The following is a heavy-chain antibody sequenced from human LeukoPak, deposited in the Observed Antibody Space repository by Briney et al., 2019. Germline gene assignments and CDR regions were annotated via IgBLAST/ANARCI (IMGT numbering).Heavy chain of an antibody. V-gene: IGHV1-69*13. CDR1: GYTFTSYY. D-gene: IGHD4-23*01. CDR2: IIPIFGTA. J-gene: IGHJ4*02. Sequence: SVKVSCKASGYTFTSYYMHWVRQAPGQGLEWMGGIIPIFGTANYAQKFQGRVTITAVESMSTAYMELSSLRSEDTAVYYCARGWLAETTVVTPYNYWGQGTLVTVSS. CDR3: ARGWLAETTVVTPYNY.